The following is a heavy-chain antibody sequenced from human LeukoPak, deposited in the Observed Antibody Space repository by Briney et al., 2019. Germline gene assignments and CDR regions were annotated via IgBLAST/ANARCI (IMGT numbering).Heavy chain of an antibody. J-gene: IGHJ4*02. CDR3: ASGNRGLYYFDY. D-gene: IGHD1-14*01. V-gene: IGHV3-66*02. CDR2: IYSGGST. CDR1: GFTVSSNY. Sequence: GGSLRLSCAASGFTVSSNYMSWVRQAPGKGLEWVSVIYSGGSTYYADSVKGRFTISRDNSKNTLYLQMNSLRAEDTAVYYCASGNRGLYYFDYWGQGTLVTVSS.